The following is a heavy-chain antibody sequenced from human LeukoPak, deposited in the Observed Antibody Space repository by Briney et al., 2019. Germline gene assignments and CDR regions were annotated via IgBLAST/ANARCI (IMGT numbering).Heavy chain of an antibody. Sequence: GSSVKVSCKASGGTFSSYAISWVRQAPGQGLEWMGWISPNSDDTNYAQKFQGRVNMTRDTSISTAYMELSRLRSDDTAIYYCARGGFDYWGQGTLVTVSS. CDR1: GGTFSSYA. J-gene: IGHJ4*02. V-gene: IGHV1-2*02. CDR2: ISPNSDDT. CDR3: ARGGFDY.